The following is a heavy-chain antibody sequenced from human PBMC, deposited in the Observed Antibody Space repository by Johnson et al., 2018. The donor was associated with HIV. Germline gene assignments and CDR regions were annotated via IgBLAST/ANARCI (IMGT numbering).Heavy chain of an antibody. J-gene: IGHJ3*02. Sequence: VQLVESGGGMIRPGGSLRLSCAASGFTFDDYGVSRVRQGPGKGLEWVSGINWNGGSTGYADSVKGRFTISRDNAKNSLYLQMNSLRAEDTAFYYCARDSRPGAYDFGSGYWAFDIWGQGTMVTVSS. CDR2: INWNGGST. D-gene: IGHD3-3*01. CDR1: GFTFDDYG. V-gene: IGHV3-20*04. CDR3: ARDSRPGAYDFGSGYWAFDI.